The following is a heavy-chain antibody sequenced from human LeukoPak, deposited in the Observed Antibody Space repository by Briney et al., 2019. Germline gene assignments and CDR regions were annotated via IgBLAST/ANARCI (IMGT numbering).Heavy chain of an antibody. J-gene: IGHJ4*02. D-gene: IGHD3-3*01. CDR2: IDHRGTA. Sequence: SETLSLACAVYGASYNAYYWSWIRQPPGKGLEWIGDIDHRGTATYNPSLKSRLTISADASKNQFSLKLNSVTDADTAVYYCAVGIAILGVAASFDSWGQGNLVIVSS. V-gene: IGHV4-34*01. CDR3: AVGIAILGVAASFDS. CDR1: GASYNAYY.